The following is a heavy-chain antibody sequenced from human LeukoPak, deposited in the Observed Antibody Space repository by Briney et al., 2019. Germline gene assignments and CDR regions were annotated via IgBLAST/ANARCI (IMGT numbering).Heavy chain of an antibody. CDR2: ISWDGGST. Sequence: PGGSLRLSCAASGFTFDDYTMHWVRQAPGKGLEWVSLISWDGGSTYYADSVKGRSTISRDNSKNSLYLQMNSLRTEDTALYYCASSESAGSAFDYWGQGTLVTVSS. CDR1: GFTFDDYT. J-gene: IGHJ4*02. V-gene: IGHV3-43*01. D-gene: IGHD3-10*01. CDR3: ASSESAGSAFDY.